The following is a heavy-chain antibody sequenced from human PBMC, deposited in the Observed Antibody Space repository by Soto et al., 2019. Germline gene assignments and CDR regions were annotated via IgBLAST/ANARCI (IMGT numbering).Heavy chain of an antibody. D-gene: IGHD6-13*01. Sequence: GGCLRLSCVASGFTFSSYWMHWVRQAPGKGPVWVSRINSDGSITSYADSVKGQFTISRDNAKNTLYLQMNSLRAEDTAVYYCARTNSSWYVSFDYWGQGTLVTVSS. CDR3: ARTNSSWYVSFDY. CDR2: INSDGSIT. V-gene: IGHV3-74*01. J-gene: IGHJ4*02. CDR1: GFTFSSYW.